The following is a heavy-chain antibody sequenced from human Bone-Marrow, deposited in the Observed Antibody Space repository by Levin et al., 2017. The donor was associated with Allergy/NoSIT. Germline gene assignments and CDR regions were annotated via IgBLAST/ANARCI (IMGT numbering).Heavy chain of an antibody. CDR2: IASYGDER. D-gene: IGHD3-22*01. CDR1: GFTFRSYS. CDR3: AASYYVDTSGFDY. V-gene: IGHV3-23*01. J-gene: IGHJ4*02. Sequence: SCATSGFTFRSYSMSWVRQAPGKGLEWVAGIASYGDERYYADSVKGRFTISRDVSESTLFLQMASLTAEDTALYYCAASYYVDTSGFDYWGQGAQVTVAP.